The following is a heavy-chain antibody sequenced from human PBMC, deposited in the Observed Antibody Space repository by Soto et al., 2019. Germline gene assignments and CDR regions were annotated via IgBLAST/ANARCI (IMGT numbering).Heavy chain of an antibody. Sequence: GASVKVSCKASGYTFTCYDINWVRQATGQGLEWMGWMNPNSGNTGYAQKFQGRVTMTRNTSISTAYMELSSLRSEDTAVYYCARGYCTNGVCYDYYYYYGMDVWGQGTTVTVSS. J-gene: IGHJ6*02. D-gene: IGHD2-8*01. V-gene: IGHV1-8*01. CDR3: ARGYCTNGVCYDYYYYYGMDV. CDR2: MNPNSGNT. CDR1: GYTFTCYD.